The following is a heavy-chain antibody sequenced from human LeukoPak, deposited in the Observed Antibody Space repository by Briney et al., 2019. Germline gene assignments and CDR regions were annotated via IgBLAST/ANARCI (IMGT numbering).Heavy chain of an antibody. Sequence: GGSLRLSCAASGFTFSSYEMSWVRQAPGMGLEWVANINVDGSAKFYVDSVKGRFTISRDNAQNSLYLQMNNLRAEDTAVYYCARGGEACDYWGQGTLVTVSS. V-gene: IGHV3-7*01. CDR3: ARGGEACDY. J-gene: IGHJ4*02. CDR1: GFTFSSYE. D-gene: IGHD3-10*01. CDR2: INVDGSAK.